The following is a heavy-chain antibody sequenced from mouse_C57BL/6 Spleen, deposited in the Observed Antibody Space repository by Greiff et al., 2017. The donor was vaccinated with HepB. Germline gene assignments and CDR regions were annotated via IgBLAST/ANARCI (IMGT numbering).Heavy chain of an antibody. CDR1: GFTFSNYW. J-gene: IGHJ3*01. CDR2: IRLKSDNYAT. Sequence: EVQRVESGGGLVQPGGSMKLSCVASGFTFSNYWMNWVRQSPEKGLEWVAQIRLKSDNYATHYAESVKGRFTISRDDSKSSVYLQMNNLRAEDTGIYYCTGLPPFAYWGQGTLVTVSA. D-gene: IGHD2-10*01. V-gene: IGHV6-3*01. CDR3: TGLPPFAY.